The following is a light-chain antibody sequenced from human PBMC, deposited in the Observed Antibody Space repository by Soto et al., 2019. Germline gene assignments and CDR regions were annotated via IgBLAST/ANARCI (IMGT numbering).Light chain of an antibody. CDR2: DVS. CDR1: SSDFGAYNS. Sequence: QSALTQPASVSASPGQSITISCTGTSSDFGAYNSVSWYQQHPGKAPQLMIYDVSYRPSGISSRFSGSKSGNTASLTISGLQADDEADYYCSSYTSTSTRVFGGGTKLTVL. CDR3: SSYTSTSTRV. J-gene: IGLJ2*01. V-gene: IGLV2-14*01.